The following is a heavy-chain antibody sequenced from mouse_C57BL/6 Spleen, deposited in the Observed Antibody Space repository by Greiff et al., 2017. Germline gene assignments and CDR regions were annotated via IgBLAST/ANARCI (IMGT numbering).Heavy chain of an antibody. CDR3: ARGDLRRGFAY. V-gene: IGHV1-50*01. Sequence: QVQLQQSGAELVKPGASVKLSCKASGYTFTSYWMQWVKQRPGQGLEWIGEIDPSDSYTNYNQKFKGKATLTVDTSSSTAYMQLSSLTSEDSAVYYCARGDLRRGFAYWGQGTLVTVSA. D-gene: IGHD1-1*01. CDR2: IDPSDSYT. J-gene: IGHJ3*01. CDR1: GYTFTSYW.